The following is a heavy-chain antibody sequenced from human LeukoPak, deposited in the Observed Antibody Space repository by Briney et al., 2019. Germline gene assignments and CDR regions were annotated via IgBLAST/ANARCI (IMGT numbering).Heavy chain of an antibody. D-gene: IGHD2-15*01. CDR1: GFTFSSYE. CDR3: AKAPVTSCRGAFCYPFDS. Sequence: GGSLRLSCAASGFTFSSYEMNWVRRAPGKGLEWVSATSSSDAGKYYADSVRGRFTISRDNSRNTMYLQMNSLRVEDAAVYYCAKAPVTSCRGAFCYPFDSWGQGTLVTVSS. CDR2: TSSSDAGK. J-gene: IGHJ4*02. V-gene: IGHV3-23*01.